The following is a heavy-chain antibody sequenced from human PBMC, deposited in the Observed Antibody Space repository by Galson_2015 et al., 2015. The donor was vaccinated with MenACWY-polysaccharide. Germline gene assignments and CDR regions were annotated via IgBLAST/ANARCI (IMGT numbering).Heavy chain of an antibody. CDR3: AKRPNRASGGGLDV. Sequence: ETLSLTCAVSGGSISSSYWWTWVRQPPGKGLEWIGEIYHDGRTAYIPSLKSRITVSLDKAKNQVSLRLISVTAADTAVYYCAKRPNRASGGGLDVWGQGTTVTVS. D-gene: IGHD3-10*01. V-gene: IGHV4-4*02. J-gene: IGHJ6*02. CDR1: GGSISSSYW. CDR2: IYHDGRT.